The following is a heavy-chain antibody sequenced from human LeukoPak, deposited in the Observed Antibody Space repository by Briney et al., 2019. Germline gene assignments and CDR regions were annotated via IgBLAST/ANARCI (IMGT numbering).Heavy chain of an antibody. Sequence: PSETLSLTCAVYGGSFSGYYWSWIRQPPGKGLEWTGEINHSGSTNYNPSLKSRVTISVDTSKNQFSLKLSSVTAADTAVYYCARLLDYDFWSGYSPDYFDYWGQGTLVTVSS. CDR2: INHSGST. J-gene: IGHJ4*02. D-gene: IGHD3-3*01. V-gene: IGHV4-34*01. CDR1: GGSFSGYY. CDR3: ARLLDYDFWSGYSPDYFDY.